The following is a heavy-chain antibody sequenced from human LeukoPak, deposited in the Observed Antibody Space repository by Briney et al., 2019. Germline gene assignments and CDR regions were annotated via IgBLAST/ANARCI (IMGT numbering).Heavy chain of an antibody. D-gene: IGHD6-13*01. CDR3: VLIAAARKWFDP. J-gene: IGHJ5*02. CDR1: GGSISSYY. CDR2: IYYSGST. V-gene: IGHV4-59*04. Sequence: PSETLSLTCTVSGGSISSYYWSWIRQPPGKGLEWIGYIYYSGSTYYNPSLKSRVTISVDTSKNQFSLKLSSVTAADTALYYCVLIAAARKWFDPWGQGTLVTVSS.